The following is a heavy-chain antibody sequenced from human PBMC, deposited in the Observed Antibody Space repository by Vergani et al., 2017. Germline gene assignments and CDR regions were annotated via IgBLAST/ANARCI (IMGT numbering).Heavy chain of an antibody. CDR2: INPNSGGT. V-gene: IGHV1-2*02. D-gene: IGHD6-6*01. CDR1: GYTFTGYY. J-gene: IGHJ6*03. Sequence: QVQLVQSGAEVKKPGASVKVSCKASGYTFTGYYMHWVRQAPGQGLEWMGWINPNSGGTNYAQKFQGRVTMTRDTSISTAYMELSRLRSDDTAVYYCARGRGSSHYYYYYYMDVWGKGTTVTVSS. CDR3: ARGRGSSHYYYYYYMDV.